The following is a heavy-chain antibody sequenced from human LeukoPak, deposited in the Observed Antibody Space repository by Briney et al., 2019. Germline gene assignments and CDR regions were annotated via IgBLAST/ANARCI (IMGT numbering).Heavy chain of an antibody. CDR3: ARGGFDY. J-gene: IGHJ4*02. Sequence: GASVKISCKASGYTFTGYYLHWVRQAPGQGLEWMGWISPNSDDTNYAQKFRGRVNMTRDTSISTAYMELSRLRSDDTAIYYCARGGFDYWGQGTLVTVSS. V-gene: IGHV1-2*02. CDR1: GYTFTGYY. CDR2: ISPNSDDT.